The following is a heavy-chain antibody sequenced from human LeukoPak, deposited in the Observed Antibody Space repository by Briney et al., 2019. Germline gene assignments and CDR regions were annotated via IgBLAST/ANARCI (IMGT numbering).Heavy chain of an antibody. CDR2: ISFDGSKE. D-gene: IGHD3-22*01. Sequence: GGSLRLSCAASGFRFSNYAMHWVRQAPGKGLEWVAVISFDGSKEDYADSVKGRFTISRDNSKNTLYVQLNSLSVEDTAVYYCARGSAYYYDSSGFSYCDYWGPGTLVTVSS. CDR1: GFRFSNYA. V-gene: IGHV3-30-3*01. J-gene: IGHJ4*02. CDR3: ARGSAYYYDSSGFSYCDY.